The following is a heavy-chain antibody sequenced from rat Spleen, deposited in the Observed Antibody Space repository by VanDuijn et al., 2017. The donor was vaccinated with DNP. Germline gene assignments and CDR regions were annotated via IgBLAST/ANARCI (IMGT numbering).Heavy chain of an antibody. CDR2: INPDGATT. D-gene: IGHD1-4*01. Sequence: EVQLVETGGGSVQPGRSLKLSCVVSGFTFSGYWMFWIRQAPGKGLEWVASINPDGATTHSSDSVRGRFTISRDNGQNTLYLQMNSLRSEDTATYYCARAGARYAMDAWGQGTSVTVSS. J-gene: IGHJ4*01. CDR3: ARAGARYAMDA. V-gene: IGHV5-58*01. CDR1: GFTFSGYW.